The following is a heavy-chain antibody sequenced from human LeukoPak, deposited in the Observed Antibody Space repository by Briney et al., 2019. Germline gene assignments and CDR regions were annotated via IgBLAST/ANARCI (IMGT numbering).Heavy chain of an antibody. Sequence: ASVKVSCKASGYSFSSYEINWVRQATGQGLEWMGWMNPNSGNTGYAQEFQGRVSMTRNTSINTAYMELSSLRSEDTALYFCTRAGERPIRYFDCWGQGTLVTVSS. CDR2: MNPNSGNT. J-gene: IGHJ4*02. CDR1: GYSFSSYE. CDR3: TRAGERPIRYFDC. V-gene: IGHV1-8*01. D-gene: IGHD3-9*01.